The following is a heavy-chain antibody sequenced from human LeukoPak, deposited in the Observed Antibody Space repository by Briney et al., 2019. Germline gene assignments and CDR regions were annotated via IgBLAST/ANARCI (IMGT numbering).Heavy chain of an antibody. V-gene: IGHV7-4-1*02. J-gene: IGHJ4*02. CDR3: ARSLVDTAMAPADY. Sequence: ASVEVSCKASGYTFTSYSMKGVRQAPGQGLEWVGVINTNTWNPTYAQGFTGRFVFSFDASVSTAYLQISSLKAEDTAVYYCARSLVDTAMAPADYWGQGTLATVSS. CDR1: GYTFTSYS. D-gene: IGHD5-18*01. CDR2: INTNTWNP.